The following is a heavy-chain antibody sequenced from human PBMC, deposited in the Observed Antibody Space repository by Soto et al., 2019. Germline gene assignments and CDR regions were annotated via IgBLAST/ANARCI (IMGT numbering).Heavy chain of an antibody. Sequence: QITLTESGPTLVKPTQTLTLTCTFSAFSLSTGGVGVGWIRQPPGKALEWLALIYWDDDKRYSPSLRSRLTISNDTSKNQVVLTMTNMDPVDTATYYCIQSRCGGDCLQSYASYYYYGMDVWGQGTTVTVSS. CDR1: AFSLSTGGVG. D-gene: IGHD2-21*02. J-gene: IGHJ6*02. CDR3: IQSRCGGDCLQSYASYYYYGMDV. V-gene: IGHV2-5*02. CDR2: IYWDDDK.